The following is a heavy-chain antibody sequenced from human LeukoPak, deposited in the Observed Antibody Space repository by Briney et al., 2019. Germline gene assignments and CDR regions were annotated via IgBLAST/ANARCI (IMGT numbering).Heavy chain of an antibody. CDR3: ARDAVTGRYFDWSFDY. Sequence: GGSLRLSCAASGFTFSSYAMHWVRQAPGKGLEWVAVISYDGSNKYYADSVKGRFTISRDNSKNTLYLQMNSLRAEDTAVYYCARDAVTGRYFDWSFDYWGQGTLVTVSS. V-gene: IGHV3-30*01. J-gene: IGHJ4*02. D-gene: IGHD3-9*01. CDR2: ISYDGSNK. CDR1: GFTFSSYA.